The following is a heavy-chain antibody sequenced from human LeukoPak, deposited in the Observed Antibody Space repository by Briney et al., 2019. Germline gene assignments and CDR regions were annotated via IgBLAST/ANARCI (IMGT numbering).Heavy chain of an antibody. CDR3: ARGRHSSSWSPIDY. V-gene: IGHV3-7*01. CDR2: MKEDGSEK. J-gene: IGHJ4*02. Sequence: GESLRLSCAASGFTFSSYWMTWVRQAPGKGLEWVACMKEDGSEKYYVDSVKGRFTISRDNAKNSLYLQKNSLRAEDTAMYYCARGRHSSSWSPIDYWGQGTLVTVSS. D-gene: IGHD6-13*01. CDR1: GFTFSSYW.